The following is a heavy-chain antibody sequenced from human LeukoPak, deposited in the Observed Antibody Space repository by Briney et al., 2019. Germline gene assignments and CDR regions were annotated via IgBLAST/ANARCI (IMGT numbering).Heavy chain of an antibody. Sequence: GGSLRLPCAASGFTFSSYAMSWVRQAPGKGLEWVSAISGSGGSTYYADSVKGRFTISRDNSKNTLYLQMNSLRAEDTAVYYCATGIAVAGSAEIHWGQGTLVTVSS. CDR1: GFTFSSYA. V-gene: IGHV3-23*01. CDR3: ATGIAVAGSAEIH. D-gene: IGHD6-19*01. J-gene: IGHJ4*02. CDR2: ISGSGGST.